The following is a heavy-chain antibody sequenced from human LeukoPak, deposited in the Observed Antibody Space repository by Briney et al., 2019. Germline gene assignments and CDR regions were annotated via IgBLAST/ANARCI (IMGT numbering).Heavy chain of an antibody. J-gene: IGHJ4*02. CDR2: IVIGSGNT. Sequence: SVKVSCKASGFTFTSSAVQWVRQARGQRLEWIGWIVIGSGNTNYAQKFQERVTITRDMSTSTAYMELSSLRSEDTAAYYCAADSSSAFFDYWGQGTLVTVSS. D-gene: IGHD6-6*01. CDR3: AADSSSAFFDY. V-gene: IGHV1-58*01. CDR1: GFTFTSSA.